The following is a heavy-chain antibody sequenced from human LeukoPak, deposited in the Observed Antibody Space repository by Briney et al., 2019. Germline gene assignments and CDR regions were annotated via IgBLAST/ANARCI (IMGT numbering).Heavy chain of an antibody. Sequence: SETLSLTCTVSGGSLSSSSFSLAWIRQPPGKGLEWIGSINNSGSTSPNPSLKSRVSIFVHTSQNQSSLKLSAVTAADTAMYYCARGHYDFSTGSYTGGFYYFDSWGQGTLVTVS. V-gene: IGHV4-39*01. CDR3: ARGHYDFSTGSYTGGFYYFDS. J-gene: IGHJ4*02. CDR2: INNSGST. CDR1: GGSLSSSSFS. D-gene: IGHD3-3*01.